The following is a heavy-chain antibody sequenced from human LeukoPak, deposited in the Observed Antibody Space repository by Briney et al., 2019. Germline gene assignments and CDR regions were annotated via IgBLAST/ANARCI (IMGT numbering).Heavy chain of an antibody. CDR2: INPNSGDT. CDR1: GYSFTGYF. Sequence: GASVKVSCKASGYSFTGYFMQWVRQAPGQGLEWMGWINPNSGDTNYAQKFQGRVTMTRDTSISTAYMELSSLRSDDAAVYYCARRFYYAMDVWGQGTTVTVSS. V-gene: IGHV1-2*02. CDR3: ARRFYYAMDV. J-gene: IGHJ6*02. D-gene: IGHD3-16*01.